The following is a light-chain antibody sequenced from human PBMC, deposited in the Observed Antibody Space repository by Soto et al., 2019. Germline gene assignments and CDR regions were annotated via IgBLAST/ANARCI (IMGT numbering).Light chain of an antibody. V-gene: IGLV2-14*01. CDR3: SSKTSSSTLV. CDR1: SSDVGGYNY. CDR2: EVS. Sequence: QSALTQPASVSGSPGQSITISCTGTSSDVGGYNYVSWYQQHPGKAPKLMIYEVSNRPSGVSNRFSGSKSGNTTSLTISGLQAEDEADYYCSSKTSSSTLVFGGGTKLTVL. J-gene: IGLJ3*02.